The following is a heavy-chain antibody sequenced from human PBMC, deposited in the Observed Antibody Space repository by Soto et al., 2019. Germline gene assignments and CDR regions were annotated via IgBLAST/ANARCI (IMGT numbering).Heavy chain of an antibody. CDR2: ISAYNGNT. Sequence: QVHLVQSGAEVKKPGASVKVSCKASGYTFTSYGISWVRQAPGQGLEWMGWISAYNGNTNYAQKFQGRVTMTTRTATSKAYMELRSLRSDDTSVYYCSRDSPPPREWGQGTLVPVPS. J-gene: IGHJ4*02. V-gene: IGHV1-18*01. CDR1: GYTFTSYG. CDR3: SRDSPPPRE.